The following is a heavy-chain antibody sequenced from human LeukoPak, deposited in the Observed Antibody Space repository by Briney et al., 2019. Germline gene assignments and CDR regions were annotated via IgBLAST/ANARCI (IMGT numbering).Heavy chain of an antibody. CDR2: IRQDGGET. J-gene: IGHJ5*02. CDR1: GFTLSSHW. V-gene: IGHV3-7*01. D-gene: IGHD6-13*01. CDR3: ARWRQSSTWYWLDP. Sequence: GGSLRLSCAASGFTLSSHWMGWIRQAPGKGLEWVANIRQDGGETYYVDSVKGRFTISRDDAKNSLYLQMNSLRVEETAMYYCARWRQSSTWYWLDPWGQGTLVTVSP.